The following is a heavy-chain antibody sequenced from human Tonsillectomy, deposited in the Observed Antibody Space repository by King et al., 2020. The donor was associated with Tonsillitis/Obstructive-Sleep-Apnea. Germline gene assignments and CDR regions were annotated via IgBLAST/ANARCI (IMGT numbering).Heavy chain of an antibody. V-gene: IGHV2-70*01. J-gene: IGHJ4*02. CDR2: IDWDDDK. CDR1: GFSLSTSGMC. CDR3: ARSLARVATKGAFDY. Sequence: VTLKESGPALVKPTQTLTLTCTFSGFSLSTSGMCVSWIRQPPGKALEWLALIDWDDDKYYSTSLKTRLTISKDTSKNQVVLTMTNMDPVDTATYYCARSLARVATKGAFDYWGQGTLVTVSS. D-gene: IGHD5-24*01.